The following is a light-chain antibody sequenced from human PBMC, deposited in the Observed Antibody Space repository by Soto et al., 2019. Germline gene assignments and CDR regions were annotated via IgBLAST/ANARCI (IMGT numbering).Light chain of an antibody. CDR1: SSDVGFYNH. CDR3: SSFASTHTYV. V-gene: IGLV2-14*01. Sequence: SVLTQPASVSGSAGQSITISCTGTSSDVGFYNHVSWYQQHPGKAPKLLIYEVNNRPSGVSHRFSGSKSGNTASLTISGLQAKDEADYYCSSFASTHTYVFGTGTKVTVL. J-gene: IGLJ1*01. CDR2: EVN.